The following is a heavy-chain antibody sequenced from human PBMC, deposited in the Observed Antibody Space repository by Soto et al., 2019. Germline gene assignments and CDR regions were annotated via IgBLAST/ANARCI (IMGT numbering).Heavy chain of an antibody. D-gene: IGHD3-10*01. CDR3: ARDRGADYYYYGMDV. V-gene: IGHV3-30-3*01. CDR2: ISYDGSNK. J-gene: IGHJ6*02. Sequence: GGSLRLSCAASGFTFSSYAMHWVCQAPGKGLEWVAVISYDGSNKYYADSVKGRFTISRDNSKNTLYLQMNSLRAEDTAVYYCARDRGADYYYYGMDVWGQGTTVTVSS. CDR1: GFTFSSYA.